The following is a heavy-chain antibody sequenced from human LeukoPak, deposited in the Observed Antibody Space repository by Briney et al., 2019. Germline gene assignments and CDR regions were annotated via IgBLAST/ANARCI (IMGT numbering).Heavy chain of an antibody. D-gene: IGHD3-3*01. Sequence: GGSLRLSCAASGFTFSSYAMSWVRQAPGKGLEWVSSISSSSSYIYYADSVKGRFTISRDNAKNSLYLQMNSLRAEDTAVYYCARDNYDFWSGYPDPYYYYYMDVWGKGTTVTVSS. CDR3: ARDNYDFWSGYPDPYYYYYMDV. CDR1: GFTFSSYA. J-gene: IGHJ6*03. V-gene: IGHV3-21*01. CDR2: ISSSSSYI.